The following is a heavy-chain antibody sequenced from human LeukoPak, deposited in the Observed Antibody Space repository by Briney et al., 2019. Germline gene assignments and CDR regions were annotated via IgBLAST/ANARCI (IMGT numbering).Heavy chain of an antibody. V-gene: IGHV3-23*01. CDR3: AKDHSSGWPENSFDP. J-gene: IGHJ5*02. CDR1: GFTFSSDA. CDR2: ISGSGGST. Sequence: GASLRFSCAASGFTFSSDAMSWVRQAPGKGLEWVSAISGSGGSTYYADSVKGRFTISRDNSKNTLYLQMNSLRAEDTAVYYCAKDHSSGWPENSFDPWGQGTLVTVSS. D-gene: IGHD6-19*01.